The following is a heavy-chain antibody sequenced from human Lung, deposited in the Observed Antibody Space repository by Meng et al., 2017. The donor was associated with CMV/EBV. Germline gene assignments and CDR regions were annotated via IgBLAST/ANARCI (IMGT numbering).Heavy chain of an antibody. CDR3: AKYPQTYPYSSSS. D-gene: IGHD6-13*01. CDR2: IYSGGRT. V-gene: IGHV3-53*01. CDR1: GFTVNTNY. J-gene: IGHJ4*02. Sequence: GESLKISCAASGFTVNTNYMSWVRQAPGKGLECVSVIYSGGRTYYADSVKGRFTISRDNSKNTLYLQMNSLRAEDTAMYYRAKYPQTYPYSSSSWGQGTLVTVSS.